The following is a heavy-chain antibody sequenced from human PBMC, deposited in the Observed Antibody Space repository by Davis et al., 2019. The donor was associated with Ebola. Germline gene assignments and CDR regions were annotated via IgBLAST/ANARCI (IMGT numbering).Heavy chain of an antibody. CDR2: INHSGST. V-gene: IGHV4-34*01. CDR3: ARGAGYSSGWSGPLYYYYGMDV. J-gene: IGHJ6*02. Sequence: ESLKISCAASGFTFSDYYMSWIRQPPGKGLEWIGEINHSGSTNYNPSLKSRVTISVDTSKNQFSLKLSSVTAADTAVYYCARGAGYSSGWSGPLYYYYGMDVWGQGTTVTVSS. CDR1: GFTFSDYY. D-gene: IGHD6-19*01.